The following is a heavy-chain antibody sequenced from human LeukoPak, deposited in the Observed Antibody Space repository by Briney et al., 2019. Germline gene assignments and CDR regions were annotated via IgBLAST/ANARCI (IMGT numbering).Heavy chain of an antibody. CDR3: ARMVYCGIDCPASFNY. D-gene: IGHD2-8*01. CDR2: LNSDGSST. J-gene: IGHJ4*02. CDR1: GFTFSDYW. Sequence: GGSLRLSCAASGFTFSDYWMHWVRQAPGKGLVWVSRLNSDGSSTRYADSVKGRFTISRDNAKNTLYLDMNSLRPEDTAVYYCARMVYCGIDCPASFNYWGRGTLVTVSS. V-gene: IGHV3-74*01.